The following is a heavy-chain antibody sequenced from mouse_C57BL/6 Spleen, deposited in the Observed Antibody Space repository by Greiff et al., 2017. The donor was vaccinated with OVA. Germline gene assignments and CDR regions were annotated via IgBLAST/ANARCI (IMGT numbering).Heavy chain of an antibody. V-gene: IGHV1-72*01. CDR2: IDPNSGGT. CDR1: GYTFTSYW. CDR3: ARAIGSPDYDRVLYYAMDY. D-gene: IGHD2-4*01. Sequence: QVQLQQPGAELVKPGASVKLSCKASGYTFTSYWMHWVKQRPGRGLEWIGRIDPNSGGTKYTEKFKSKATLTVDKPSSTAYMQLSSLTSEDSAVYYCARAIGSPDYDRVLYYAMDYWGQGTSVTVSS. J-gene: IGHJ4*01.